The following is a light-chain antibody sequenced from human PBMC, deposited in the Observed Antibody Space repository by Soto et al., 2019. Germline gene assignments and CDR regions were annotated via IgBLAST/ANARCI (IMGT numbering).Light chain of an antibody. CDR1: QSVSSN. CDR3: QQYNNWPT. V-gene: IGKV3-15*01. J-gene: IGKJ4*01. CDR2: DAS. Sequence: EIVMTQSLATLSVSPGERATLSCRASQSVSSNLAWYQQKPGQAPRLPIYDASTRATGIPARFSGSWSGTEFTLPISSLQSEDFAVYYCQQYNNWPTFGGGTKVEIK.